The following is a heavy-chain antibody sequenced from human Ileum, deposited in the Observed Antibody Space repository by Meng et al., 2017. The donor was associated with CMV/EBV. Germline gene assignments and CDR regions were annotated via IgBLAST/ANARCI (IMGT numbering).Heavy chain of an antibody. J-gene: IGHJ4*02. CDR3: TTYSSGYSGY. Sequence: VQLLGSGGWLFSDGGYLVLSCAASGFTFGNPWMSWVRKAPGKGLEWVGRILSKTNGETTDYAAPVKGRFTISRDDSKNTLYLQMNSLKTEDTAVYYCTTYSSGYSGYWGQGTLVTVSS. V-gene: IGHV3-15*01. D-gene: IGHD3-22*01. CDR1: GFTFGNPW. CDR2: ILSKTNGETT.